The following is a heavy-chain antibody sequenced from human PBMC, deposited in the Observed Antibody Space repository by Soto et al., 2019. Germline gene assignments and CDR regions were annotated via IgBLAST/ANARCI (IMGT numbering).Heavy chain of an antibody. J-gene: IGHJ6*02. CDR1: GYSFTSYW. V-gene: IGHV5-51*01. CDR3: ARQFFVPSGWDGSSNYYYYGMDV. Sequence: GESLKISCKGSGYSFTSYWIGWVRQMPGKGLEWMGIIYPGDSDTRYSPSFQGQFTISADKSISTAYLQWSSLKASDTAMYYCARQFFVPSGWDGSSNYYYYGMDVWGQGTTVTVS. D-gene: IGHD6-19*01. CDR2: IYPGDSDT.